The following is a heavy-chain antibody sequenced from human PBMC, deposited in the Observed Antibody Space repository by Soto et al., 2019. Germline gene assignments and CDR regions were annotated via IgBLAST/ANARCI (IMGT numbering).Heavy chain of an antibody. J-gene: IGHJ3*02. CDR2: ISWYSGSI. CDR3: AKVLVPDAYGAFGI. Sequence: EVQLVVSGGGLVQPGRSLRLSCAASGFTYDDYAMHWVRQAPGKGLEWVSGISWYSGSIGYADSVKGRFTISRDNAKNAIDLQMNCLIAEDTALYYCAKVLVPDAYGAFGIWGQETMVTVSS. V-gene: IGHV3-9*01. CDR1: GFTYDDYA. D-gene: IGHD2-2*01.